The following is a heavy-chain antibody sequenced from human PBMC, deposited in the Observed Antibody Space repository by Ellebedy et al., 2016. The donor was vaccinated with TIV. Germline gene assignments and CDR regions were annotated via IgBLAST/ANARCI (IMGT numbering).Heavy chain of an antibody. D-gene: IGHD3-10*01. CDR2: IYSGGST. CDR1: GFTVSSNY. J-gene: IGHJ5*02. V-gene: IGHV3-66*01. CDR3: ARGITMVRGEIPTWWFDP. Sequence: GGSLRLSXAASGFTVSSNYMSWVRQAPGKGLEWVSVIYSGGSTYYADSVKGRFTISRDNSKNTLYLQMNSLRAEDTAVYYCARGITMVRGEIPTWWFDPWGQGTLVTVSS.